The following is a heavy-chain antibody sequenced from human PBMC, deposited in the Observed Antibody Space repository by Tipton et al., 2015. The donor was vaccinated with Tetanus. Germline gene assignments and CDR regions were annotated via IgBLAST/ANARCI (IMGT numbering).Heavy chain of an antibody. J-gene: IGHJ5*01. V-gene: IGHV1-2*02. Sequence: QSGAEVKKPGASVRVSCKTSGYTFTDFWIQWVRQAPGQGLEWMGWLNSKSGATQYAKKFQGRITLTRDTSISTAYMELKGLRSDDTDIYYCARDLSTTAQWEFDFWGQGTLVTVSS. CDR3: ARDLSTTAQWEFDF. CDR1: GYTFTDFW. D-gene: IGHD2/OR15-2a*01. CDR2: LNSKSGAT.